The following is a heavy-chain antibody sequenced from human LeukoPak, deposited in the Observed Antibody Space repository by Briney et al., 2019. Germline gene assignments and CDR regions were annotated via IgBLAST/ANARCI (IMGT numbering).Heavy chain of an antibody. Sequence: ASVKVSCKASGYTFTSNYIHWVRQAPGQGLEWMGMIYPRDGSTSYAQKFQGRVTITADESTSTAYMELSSLRSEDTAVYYCARDHSSGYLGYYFDYWGQGTLVTVSS. CDR1: GYTFTSNY. D-gene: IGHD3-22*01. CDR2: IYPRDGST. J-gene: IGHJ4*02. CDR3: ARDHSSGYLGYYFDY. V-gene: IGHV1-46*01.